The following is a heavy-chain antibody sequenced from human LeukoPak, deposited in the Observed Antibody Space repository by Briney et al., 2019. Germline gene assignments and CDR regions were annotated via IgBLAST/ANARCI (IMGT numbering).Heavy chain of an antibody. D-gene: IGHD6-25*01. Sequence: SETLSLTCSVSGGSVSSYYWSWIRRPAGKGLEWIGRISASGSSNYNPSLRSRVIMSVDTPKNQFSLNLSSVTAADTAVYYCATEGGGPRWLDPWGQGTLVTVSS. CDR3: ATEGGGPRWLDP. J-gene: IGHJ5*02. CDR1: GGSVSSYY. V-gene: IGHV4-4*07. CDR2: ISASGSS.